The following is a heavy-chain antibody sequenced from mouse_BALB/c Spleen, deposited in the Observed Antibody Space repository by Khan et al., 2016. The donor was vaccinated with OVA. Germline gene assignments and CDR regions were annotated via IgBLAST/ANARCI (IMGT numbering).Heavy chain of an antibody. CDR3: ARIYGGDFDY. Sequence: VQLKQSGPGLVKPSQSLSLTCTVTGYSITSDYAWNWIRQLPGNKLEWMGYISYSGNTKYNPSLKSRVSITRDTSKNQFFLQLNSVTIEDTATYYCARIYGGDFDYWGQGTTLTVSS. D-gene: IGHD1-1*01. V-gene: IGHV3-2*02. J-gene: IGHJ2*01. CDR2: ISYSGNT. CDR1: GYSITSDYA.